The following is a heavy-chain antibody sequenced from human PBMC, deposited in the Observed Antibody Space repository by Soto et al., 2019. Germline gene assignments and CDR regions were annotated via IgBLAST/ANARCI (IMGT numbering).Heavy chain of an antibody. CDR2: IIPIFGTA. D-gene: IGHD3-22*01. J-gene: IGHJ4*02. CDR1: GGTFSSYA. CDR3: ALPRSDYYDSSGNFDY. Sequence: SVKVSCKASGGTFSSYAISWVRQAPGQGLEWMGGIIPIFGTANYAQKFQGRVTITADESTSTAYMELSSLRSEDTAVYYCALPRSDYYDSSGNFDYWGQGTLVTVSS. V-gene: IGHV1-69*13.